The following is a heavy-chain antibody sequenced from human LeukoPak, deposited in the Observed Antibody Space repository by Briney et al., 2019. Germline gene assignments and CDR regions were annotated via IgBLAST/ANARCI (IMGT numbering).Heavy chain of an antibody. CDR2: INHSGST. V-gene: IGHV4-34*01. Sequence: PSETLSLTCAVYGGSFSGYYWSWIRQPPGKGLGWIGEINHSGSTNYNPSLKSRVTISVDTSKNQFSLKLSSVTAADTAVYYCARGGGGPDYWGQGTLVTVSS. J-gene: IGHJ4*02. CDR1: GGSFSGYY. D-gene: IGHD3-10*01. CDR3: ARGGGGPDY.